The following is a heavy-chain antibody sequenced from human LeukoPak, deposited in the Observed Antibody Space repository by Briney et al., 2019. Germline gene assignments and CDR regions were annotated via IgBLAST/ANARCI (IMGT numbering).Heavy chain of an antibody. V-gene: IGHV3-30*02. CDR3: ARDTGDYYDSSGYYYAGWFDP. CDR2: IRSDGNNK. J-gene: IGHJ5*02. D-gene: IGHD3-22*01. CDR1: GFTFSSYG. Sequence: GGSLRLSCAASGFTFSSYGMHWVRQAPGKGLEWVAFIRSDGNNKFYADSLKGRFTVSRDNSRNNVYLQMNSLRIEDTAAYYCARDTGDYYDSSGYYYAGWFDPWGQGTLVTVSA.